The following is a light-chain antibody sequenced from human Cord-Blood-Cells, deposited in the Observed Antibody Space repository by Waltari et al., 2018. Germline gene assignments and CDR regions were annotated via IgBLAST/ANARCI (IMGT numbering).Light chain of an antibody. CDR1: SSDVGGYNY. CDR3: SSYTSSSTLV. J-gene: IGLJ3*02. CDR2: DVS. Sequence: QSSLTQPASGSGSPGQSITISCPGTSSDVGGYNYVCWYQQHPGKAPKLMIYDVSNRPSGVSNRFSGSKSGNTASLTISGLRAEDEADYYCSSYTSSSTLVFGGGTKLTVL. V-gene: IGLV2-14*03.